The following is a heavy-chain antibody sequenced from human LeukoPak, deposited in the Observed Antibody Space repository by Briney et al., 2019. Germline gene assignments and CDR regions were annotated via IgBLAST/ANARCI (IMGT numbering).Heavy chain of an antibody. J-gene: IGHJ3*02. Sequence: GGSLRLSCLTSGFTLSTNAMSWVRQAPGKGLEWVSSISSSSSYIYYADSVKGRFTISRDNAKNSLYLQMNSLRAEDTAVYYCARDPLSGDAFDIWGQGTMVTVSS. D-gene: IGHD2-2*01. CDR2: ISSSSSYI. V-gene: IGHV3-21*01. CDR1: GFTLSTNA. CDR3: ARDPLSGDAFDI.